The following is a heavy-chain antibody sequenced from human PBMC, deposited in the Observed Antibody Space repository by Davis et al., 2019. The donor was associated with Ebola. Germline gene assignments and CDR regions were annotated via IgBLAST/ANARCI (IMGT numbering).Heavy chain of an antibody. V-gene: IGHV4-39*07. D-gene: IGHD3-3*01. Sequence: GSLRLSCTVSGGSISSSSYYWGWIRQPPGKGLEWIGSIYYSGSTYYNPSLKSRVTISVDTSKNQFSLKLSSVTAADTAVYYCARGGVGFLEWLYNWFDPWGQGTLVTVSS. CDR2: IYYSGST. CDR3: ARGGVGFLEWLYNWFDP. J-gene: IGHJ5*02. CDR1: GGSISSSSYY.